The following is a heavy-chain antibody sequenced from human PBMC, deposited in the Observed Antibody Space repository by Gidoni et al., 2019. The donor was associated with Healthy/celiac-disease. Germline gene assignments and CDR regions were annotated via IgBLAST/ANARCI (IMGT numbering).Heavy chain of an antibody. CDR1: GGSLSGYY. V-gene: IGHV4-34*01. D-gene: IGHD3-10*01. Sequence: QVQLQQWGAGMLKTSETLSLTCAVYGGSLSGYYWSWIRQPPGKGLECIGEINHSGSTNYNPSLKSRVTIAVDTSKNQFSLKRRSVTAADTVVYYCARSGLDYYGSGSYFYWGQGTLVTVSS. J-gene: IGHJ4*02. CDR3: ARSGLDYYGSGSYFY. CDR2: INHSGST.